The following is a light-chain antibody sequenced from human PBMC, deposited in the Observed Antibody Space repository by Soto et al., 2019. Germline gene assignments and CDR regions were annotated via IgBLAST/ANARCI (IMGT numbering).Light chain of an antibody. CDR1: SSNIGAGYD. Sequence: QSVLTQPPSVSGAPGQRVTISGTGSSSNIGAGYDVHWYQQLPGTAPKLLIYGNSNRPSGVPDRFSGSKSGTSASLAITGLQAEDEADYYGQSYDSSLSGWVFGGGTKLTVL. CDR2: GNS. CDR3: QSYDSSLSGWV. V-gene: IGLV1-40*01. J-gene: IGLJ3*02.